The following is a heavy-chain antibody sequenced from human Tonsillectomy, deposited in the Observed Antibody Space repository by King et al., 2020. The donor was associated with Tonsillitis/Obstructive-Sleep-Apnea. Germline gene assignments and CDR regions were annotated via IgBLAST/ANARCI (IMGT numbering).Heavy chain of an antibody. V-gene: IGHV1-18*01. J-gene: IGHJ6*03. D-gene: IGHD4-11*01. CDR1: GYTFTSYG. Sequence: QLVQSGAEVKKPGASVKVSCKASGYTFTSYGISWVRQAPGQGLEWMGWINPYNGNTNYAQKLQGRVTTTTDTSTSTAHLEVRSLRSDDTAVYYCARVTVDYRNPTSYYMDVWGKGTRVTVSS. CDR3: ARVTVDYRNPTSYYMDV. CDR2: INPYNGNT.